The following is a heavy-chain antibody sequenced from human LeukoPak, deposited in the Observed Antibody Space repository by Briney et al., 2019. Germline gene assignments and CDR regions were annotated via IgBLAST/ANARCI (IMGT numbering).Heavy chain of an antibody. CDR1: GFTFSSYA. CDR2: IRGSGGST. D-gene: IGHD3-3*01. J-gene: IGHJ4*02. CDR3: ARDGLRFLEWAYYFDY. V-gene: IGHV3-23*01. Sequence: PGGSLRLSCAASGFTFSSYAMTWVRQAPGKGLECVSTIRGSGGSTYYADSLKGRFTISRDNSKNTLYLQMNSLRAEDTAVYYCARDGLRFLEWAYYFDYWGQGTLVTVSS.